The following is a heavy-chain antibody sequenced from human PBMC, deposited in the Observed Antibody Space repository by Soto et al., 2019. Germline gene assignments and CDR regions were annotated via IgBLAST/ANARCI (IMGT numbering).Heavy chain of an antibody. D-gene: IGHD1-26*01. V-gene: IGHV3-23*04. J-gene: IGHJ3*02. CDR2: VGDGGGRT. CDR1: GFTFSNYA. CDR3: ARKCIVEGRNHDAFDI. Sequence: EVQLVESGGGLVQPGVSLRLSCEASGFTFSNYAMSWVRQGPGKGLEWVSTVGDGGGRTYYADSVKGRFTISRDNSKNTLFLQMNSLRAEDTAVYYCARKCIVEGRNHDAFDIWGQGTMVIVSS.